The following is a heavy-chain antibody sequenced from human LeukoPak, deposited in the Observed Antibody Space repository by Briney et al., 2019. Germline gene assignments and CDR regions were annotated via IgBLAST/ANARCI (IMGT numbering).Heavy chain of an antibody. V-gene: IGHV1-2*02. D-gene: IGHD3-16*01. CDR1: GYTFTGQY. J-gene: IGHJ1*01. CDR2: INPNSCGT. Sequence: ASVKVSCKTSGYTFTGQYLHWVRQAPGQGREWMGWINPNSCGTKSAQKFQGRVSMTRDTSNSTAYMDLRSLSSDDKAVYYWARGRQLHLGELFPFAEFFQPWGQGTLVTVFS. CDR3: ARGRQLHLGELFPFAEFFQP.